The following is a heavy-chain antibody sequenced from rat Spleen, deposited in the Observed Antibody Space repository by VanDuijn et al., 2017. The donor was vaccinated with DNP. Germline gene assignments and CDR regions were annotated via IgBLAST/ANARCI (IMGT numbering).Heavy chain of an antibody. D-gene: IGHD1-2*01. CDR2: ISSGGIT. Sequence: QVQLKESGPGLVQPSQTLSLTCTASGFSLPDYSVHWVRQPPGKALDWIAAISSGGITFYNSGLKSRLSISRDTSKNQFFLQVNSVTTEDTATYYCARHGKQLYLRRYFDYWGQGVMVTVSS. CDR1: GFSLPDYS. J-gene: IGHJ2*01. V-gene: IGHV2-6*01. CDR3: ARHGKQLYLRRYFDY.